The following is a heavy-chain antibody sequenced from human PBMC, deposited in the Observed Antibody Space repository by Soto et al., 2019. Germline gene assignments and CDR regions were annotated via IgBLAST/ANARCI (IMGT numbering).Heavy chain of an antibody. D-gene: IGHD2-8*01. CDR1: GYTFTSYY. CDR2: INPSGGST. CDR3: ARDSCTNGVCLYFDY. Sequence: GASVKVSCKASGYTFTSYYMHWVRQAPGQGLEWMGIINPSGGSTSYAQKFQGRVTMTRDTSTSTVYMELSSLRSEDTAVYYCARDSCTNGVCLYFDYWGQGTLVTAPQ. V-gene: IGHV1-46*01. J-gene: IGHJ4*02.